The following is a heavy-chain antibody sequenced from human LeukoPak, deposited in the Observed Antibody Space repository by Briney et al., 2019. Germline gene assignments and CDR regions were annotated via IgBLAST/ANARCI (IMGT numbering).Heavy chain of an antibody. J-gene: IGHJ5*02. CDR3: ARDRSGQLT. D-gene: IGHD2-2*01. Sequence: SETLSLTCAVYGGSFSGYYWSWIRQPPGKGLEWIGEINHSGSTNYNPSLKSRVTISVDTSKNQFSLKLSSVTAADTAVYYCARDRSGQLTWGQGTLATVSS. CDR1: GGSFSGYY. CDR2: INHSGST. V-gene: IGHV4-34*09.